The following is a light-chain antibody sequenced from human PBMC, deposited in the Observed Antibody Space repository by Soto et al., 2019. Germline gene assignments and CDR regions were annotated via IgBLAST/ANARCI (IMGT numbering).Light chain of an antibody. CDR1: QDITNP. J-gene: IGKJ4*01. CDR2: YAS. Sequence: DIQMTQSPSSLSASVGDRVTITCQASQDITNPLSWYQQKPGKAPKLLIYYASNLETGVPSGFSGTGSGTDFTFTISNLQPEDVATYFCQQHHSLPLTFGGGTKVEIK. V-gene: IGKV1-33*01. CDR3: QQHHSLPLT.